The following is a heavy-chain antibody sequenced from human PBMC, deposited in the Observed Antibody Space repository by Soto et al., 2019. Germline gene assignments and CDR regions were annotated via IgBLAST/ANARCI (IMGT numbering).Heavy chain of an antibody. CDR3: ASFFYGDYVAGFDF. CDR1: GGSISSSSYY. D-gene: IGHD4-17*01. CDR2: IFYSGSF. J-gene: IGHJ4*02. V-gene: IGHV4-61*05. Sequence: SETLSLTCTVSGGSISSSSYYWGWIRQPPGKGLEWIGSIFYSGSFNHNPSLKSRATISLDTSKNQFSLKLTSVTAADTAVYYCASFFYGDYVAGFDFWGQGTQVTVSS.